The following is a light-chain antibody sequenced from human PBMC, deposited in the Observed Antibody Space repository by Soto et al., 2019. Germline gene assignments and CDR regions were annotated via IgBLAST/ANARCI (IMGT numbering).Light chain of an antibody. CDR3: QQYDNWPPYT. Sequence: EIVMTQSPATLSVSPGERATLSCRASQRVSTNLAWYQQKPGQAPRLLIYGASTRATGIPARFSGSGSGTEFTLTIRSLQSEDFAIYYCQQYDNWPPYTFGQGTNLEIK. CDR1: QRVSTN. V-gene: IGKV3-15*01. CDR2: GAS. J-gene: IGKJ2*01.